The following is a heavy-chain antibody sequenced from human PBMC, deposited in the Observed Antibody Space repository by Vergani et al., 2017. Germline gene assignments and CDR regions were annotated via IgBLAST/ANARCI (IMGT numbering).Heavy chain of an antibody. CDR3: ARRSGWYRIVVDY. Sequence: QVQLQQWGAGLLKPSETLPLTCAVYGGSFSGYYWSWIRQPPGKGLEWIGEINHSGSTNYNPSLKSRVTISVDTSKNQFSLKLSSVTAADTAVYYCARRSGWYRIVVDYWGQGTLVTVSS. D-gene: IGHD6-19*01. V-gene: IGHV4-34*01. CDR1: GGSFSGYY. CDR2: INHSGST. J-gene: IGHJ4*02.